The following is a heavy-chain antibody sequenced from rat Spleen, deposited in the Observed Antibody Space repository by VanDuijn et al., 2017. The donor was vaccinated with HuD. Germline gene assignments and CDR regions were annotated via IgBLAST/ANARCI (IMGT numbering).Heavy chain of an antibody. CDR2: ISYDGRST. J-gene: IGHJ2*01. CDR3: TRGGYYFDY. V-gene: IGHV5-29*01. CDR1: GSIFSDYA. Sequence: EVQLVESGGGLVQPSRSLKLSCAASGSIFSDYAMGWVRQGPTKGLEWVALISYDGRSTYYRDSVQGRFTISRDNAQNTLYLQMNSPTSEDTATYYCTRGGYYFDYWGQGVMVTVSS.